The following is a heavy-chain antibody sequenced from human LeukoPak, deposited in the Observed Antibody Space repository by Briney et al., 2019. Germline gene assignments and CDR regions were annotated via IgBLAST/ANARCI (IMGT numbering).Heavy chain of an antibody. J-gene: IGHJ5*02. Sequence: PSETLSLTCTVSGGSISSYYWSWIRQPPGKGLEWIGYIYYSGSTNYNPSLKSRVTISVDTSKNQFSLKLSSVTAADTAVYYCARLVRGDGYYFGWFDPWGQGTLVTVSS. CDR3: ARLVRGDGYYFGWFDP. CDR2: IYYSGST. V-gene: IGHV4-59*01. CDR1: GGSISSYY. D-gene: IGHD3-22*01.